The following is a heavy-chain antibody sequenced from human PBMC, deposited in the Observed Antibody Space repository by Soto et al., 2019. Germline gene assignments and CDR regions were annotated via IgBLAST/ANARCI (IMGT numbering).Heavy chain of an antibody. CDR3: TTGVYYDILTGYHNVAY. CDR2: IKSKTDGGTA. V-gene: IGHV3-15*01. Sequence: VQLVESGGGVVQPGKSLRLSCVASGFNLSHPWMTWVRQAAGKGLEWVGRIKSKTDGGTADYGAPVKGRATISRDDSKNTVYLQMNSLKTEDTAVYYCTTGVYYDILTGYHNVAYWGQGALVTVSS. J-gene: IGHJ4*02. D-gene: IGHD3-9*01. CDR1: GFNLSHPW.